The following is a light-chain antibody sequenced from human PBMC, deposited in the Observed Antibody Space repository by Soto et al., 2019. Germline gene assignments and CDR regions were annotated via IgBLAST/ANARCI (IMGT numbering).Light chain of an antibody. J-gene: IGKJ2*01. V-gene: IGKV1-5*03. CDR1: ESISSW. CDR3: QQYKTYAQT. CDR2: KAS. Sequence: DIQMTQSPSTLSASVGDRVIITCRASESISSWLAWYQHKPGKAPKHLIYKASSLESGVPSRFSGSGSGTEFTLTISSLQPDDFATYYCQQYKTYAQTFGQGTKLEIK.